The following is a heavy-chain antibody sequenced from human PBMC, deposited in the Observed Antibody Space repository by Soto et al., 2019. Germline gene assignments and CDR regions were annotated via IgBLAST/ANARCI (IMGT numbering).Heavy chain of an antibody. Sequence: SETLSLTCTVSGGSISSGGYYWSWIRQHPGKGPEWIGYIYYSGSTYYNPSLKSRVTISVDTSKNQFSLKLSSVTAADTAVYYCARVFKSSDYYDSSGYYYGNWFDPWGQGTLVTVSS. V-gene: IGHV4-31*03. D-gene: IGHD3-22*01. CDR2: IYYSGST. CDR3: ARVFKSSDYYDSSGYYYGNWFDP. J-gene: IGHJ5*02. CDR1: GGSISSGGYY.